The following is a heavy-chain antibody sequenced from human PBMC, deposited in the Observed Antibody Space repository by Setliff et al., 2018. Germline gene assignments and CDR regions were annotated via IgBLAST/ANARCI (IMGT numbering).Heavy chain of an antibody. Sequence: ASVKVSCKTSGYSFTKYFLHWVRQAPGQGLEWMGRVFTATDDTQFRTEFQGRVSVTRDTSMSTTYMELSGLRSDDTAVYYCAREGVDPRSSTDYRYYMDVWGKGTTVTVSS. CDR1: GYSFTKYF. J-gene: IGHJ6*03. CDR3: AREGVDPRSSTDYRYYMDV. D-gene: IGHD5-12*01. CDR2: VFTATDDT. V-gene: IGHV1-2*06.